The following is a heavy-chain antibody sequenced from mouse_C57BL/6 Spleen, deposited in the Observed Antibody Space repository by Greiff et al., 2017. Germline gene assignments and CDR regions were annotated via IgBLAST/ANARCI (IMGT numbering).Heavy chain of an antibody. CDR1: GFTFSSYA. D-gene: IGHD4-1*01. J-gene: IGHJ2*01. CDR2: ISDGGSYT. CDR3: ARDGTGARGSFDY. V-gene: IGHV5-4*01. Sequence: EVHLVESGGGLVKPGGSLKLSCAASGFTFSSYAMSWVRQTPEKRLEWVATISDGGSYTYYPDNVKGRFTISRDNAKNNLYLQMSHLKSEDTAMYYCARDGTGARGSFDYWGQGTTLTVSS.